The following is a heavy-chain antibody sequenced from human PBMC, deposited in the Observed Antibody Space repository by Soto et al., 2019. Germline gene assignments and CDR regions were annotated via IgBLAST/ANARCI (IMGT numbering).Heavy chain of an antibody. CDR2: ISYDGSNK. D-gene: IGHD2-21*02. J-gene: IGHJ6*02. CDR3: ARDRVVLVTAAYSYYDMDV. CDR1: GFTFSSYA. Sequence: PGGSLRLSCAASGFTFSSYAMHWVRQAPGKGLEWVAVISYDGSNKYYADSVKGRFTISRVNSKDTLYLQMNSLRAEDTTVYYCARDRVVLVTAAYSYYDMDVWGQGTTVTVSS. V-gene: IGHV3-30-3*01.